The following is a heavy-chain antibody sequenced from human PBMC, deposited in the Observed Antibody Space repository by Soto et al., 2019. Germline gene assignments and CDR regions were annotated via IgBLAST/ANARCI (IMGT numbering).Heavy chain of an antibody. CDR3: AIPYGNSWYRP. Sequence: ASVKVSCKASGYTFTSYGITWVRQAPGQGLEWMGWISTYNGNTNYAQNLQGRVTMTTDTSTNTAYMELRSLRSDDTAVYYCAIPYGNSWYRPWGQGTLVTVSS. CDR1: GYTFTSYG. V-gene: IGHV1-18*01. D-gene: IGHD2-2*02. J-gene: IGHJ5*02. CDR2: ISTYNGNT.